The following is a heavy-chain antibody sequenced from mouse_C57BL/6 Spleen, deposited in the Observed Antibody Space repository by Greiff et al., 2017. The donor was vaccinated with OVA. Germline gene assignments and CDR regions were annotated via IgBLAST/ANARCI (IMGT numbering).Heavy chain of an antibody. D-gene: IGHD2-3*01. V-gene: IGHV6-3*01. CDR1: GFTFSNYW. J-gene: IGHJ4*01. Sequence: EVKVEESGGGLVQPGGSMKLSCVASGFTFSNYWMNWVRQSPEKGLEWVAQIRLKSDNYATHYAESVKGRFTISRDDSKSSVYLQMNNLRAEDTGIYYCTGRGYYPRDYWGQGTSVTVSS. CDR2: IRLKSDNYAT. CDR3: TGRGYYPRDY.